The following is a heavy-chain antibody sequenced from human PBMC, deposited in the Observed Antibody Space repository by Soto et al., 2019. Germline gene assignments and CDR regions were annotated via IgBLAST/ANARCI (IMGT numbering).Heavy chain of an antibody. CDR1: GYTLTELS. CDR3: ARRGRGIGGYYYGMDV. Sequence: GASVKVSCKVSGYTLTELSMHWVRQAPGKGLEWMGGFDPEDGETIYAQKFQGRVTMTEDTSTDTAYLQWSSLKASDTAMYYCARRGRGIGGYYYGMDVWGQGTTVTVSS. CDR2: FDPEDGET. J-gene: IGHJ6*02. V-gene: IGHV1-24*01. D-gene: IGHD3-16*01.